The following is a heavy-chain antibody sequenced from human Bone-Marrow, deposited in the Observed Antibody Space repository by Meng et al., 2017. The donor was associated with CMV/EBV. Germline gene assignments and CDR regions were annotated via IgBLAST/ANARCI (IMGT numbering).Heavy chain of an antibody. CDR2: IYSGGST. V-gene: IGHV3-53*01. CDR1: GFTVSSNY. J-gene: IGHJ6*02. Sequence: GESLKISCAASGFTVSSNYMSWVRQAPGKGLEWVSVIYSGGSTYYADSVKGRFTISRDNSKNTLYLQMNSLRAEDTAVYYCARDIRFLDQYYYYGMDVWGQGTTVTVSS. CDR3: ARDIRFLDQYYYYGMDV. D-gene: IGHD3/OR15-3a*01.